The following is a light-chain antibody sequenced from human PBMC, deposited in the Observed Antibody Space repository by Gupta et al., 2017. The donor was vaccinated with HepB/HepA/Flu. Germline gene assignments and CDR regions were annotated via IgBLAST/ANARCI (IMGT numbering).Light chain of an antibody. V-gene: IGKV1-39*01. Sequence: IQMTQSPSSLPASVGDRVTITCRASQSINDYLNWYQQKPGEAPKLLIYAASNLQSGVPSRFSASASGTDFTLTISGLQPEDIAIYYCQETYSAPPFTFGQGTKLEI. CDR2: AAS. J-gene: IGKJ2*01. CDR1: QSINDY. CDR3: QETYSAPPFT.